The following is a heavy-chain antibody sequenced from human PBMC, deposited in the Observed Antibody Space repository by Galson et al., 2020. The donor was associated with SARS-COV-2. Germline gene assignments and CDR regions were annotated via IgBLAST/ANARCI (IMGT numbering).Heavy chain of an antibody. CDR3: ARAGGYCSSTSCYYYYGMDV. V-gene: IGHV1-2*02. Sequence: ASVKVSCKASGYTFTGYYMQWVRQAPGQGLEWMGWINPNSGGTNYAQKFQGRVTMTRDTSIRTAYMELSRLRSDDTAVYYCARAGGYCSSTSCYYYYGMDVWGQGTTVTVSS. CDR1: GYTFTGYY. J-gene: IGHJ6*02. CDR2: INPNSGGT. D-gene: IGHD2-2*01.